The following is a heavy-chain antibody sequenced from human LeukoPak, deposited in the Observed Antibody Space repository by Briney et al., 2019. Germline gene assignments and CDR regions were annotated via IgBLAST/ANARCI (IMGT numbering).Heavy chain of an antibody. D-gene: IGHD3-10*01. J-gene: IGHJ6*02. CDR1: GFTVSSNY. Sequence: GGSLRLSCAASGFTVSSNYMSWVRQAPGKGLEWVSVIYSGGSTYYADSVKGRFTISRDNSKNTLYLQMNSLRAEGTAVYYRARDSITMVRGARSGYYGMDVWGQGTTVTVSS. CDR3: ARDSITMVRGARSGYYGMDV. V-gene: IGHV3-53*01. CDR2: IYSGGST.